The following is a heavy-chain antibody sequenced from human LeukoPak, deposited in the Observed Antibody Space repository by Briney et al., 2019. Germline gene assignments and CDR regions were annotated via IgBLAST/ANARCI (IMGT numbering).Heavy chain of an antibody. J-gene: IGHJ4*02. CDR2: ISSSGNTI. Sequence: GGSLRLSCAASEFTFSDYYMTWVRQSPGKGLEWVSYISSSGNTIYYADSVKGRFTISRDNAKNSLYLQMNSLRAEDTAVYYCVRGNYYDRPYWGQGTLVTVSS. V-gene: IGHV3-11*01. D-gene: IGHD3-10*02. CDR3: VRGNYYDRPY. CDR1: EFTFSDYY.